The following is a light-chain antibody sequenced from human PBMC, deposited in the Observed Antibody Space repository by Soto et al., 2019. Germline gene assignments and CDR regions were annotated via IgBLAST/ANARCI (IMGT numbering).Light chain of an antibody. Sequence: EIVLTQSPGTLSLSPGERATLSCRASQSVSSSYLAWYQQKPGQAPRLLIYGASSRATGIPDRFSGSGSGPDFTLAISRLETEDFAEYFCQEYGSSPPYTFGQGTKLEFK. CDR1: QSVSSSY. V-gene: IGKV3-20*01. J-gene: IGKJ2*01. CDR2: GAS. CDR3: QEYGSSPPYT.